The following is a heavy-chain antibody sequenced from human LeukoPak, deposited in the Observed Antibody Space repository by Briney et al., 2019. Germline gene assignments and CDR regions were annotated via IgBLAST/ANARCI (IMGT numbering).Heavy chain of an antibody. V-gene: IGHV3-66*01. CDR2: IYSGGST. J-gene: IGHJ4*02. D-gene: IGHD7-27*01. CDR3: ARDLTGDAYFDY. CDR1: GVTVSSNY. Sequence: GGSLRLSCEVSGVTVSSNYMTWVRQAPGKGLEWVSIIYSGGSTYYADSVKGRFAISRDNSKNTLYLQMNSLRAEDTAVFYCARDLTGDAYFDYWGQGTLVTVSS.